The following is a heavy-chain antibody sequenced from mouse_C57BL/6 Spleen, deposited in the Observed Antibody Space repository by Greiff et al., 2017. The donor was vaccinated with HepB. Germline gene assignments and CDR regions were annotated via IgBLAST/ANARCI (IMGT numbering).Heavy chain of an antibody. Sequence: EVHLVESGGDLVKPGGSLKLSCAASGFTFSSYGMSWVRQTPDKRLEWVATISSGGSYTYYPDSVKGRFTISRDNAKNTLYLQMSSLKSEDTAMYYCARPLWDRYAMDYWGQGTSVTVSS. V-gene: IGHV5-6*01. CDR3: ARPLWDRYAMDY. J-gene: IGHJ4*01. CDR1: GFTFSSYG. D-gene: IGHD4-1*01. CDR2: ISSGGSYT.